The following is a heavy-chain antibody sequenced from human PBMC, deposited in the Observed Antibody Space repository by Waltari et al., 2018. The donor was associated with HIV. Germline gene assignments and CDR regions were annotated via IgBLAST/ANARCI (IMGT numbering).Heavy chain of an antibody. Sequence: QVQLVESGGGVVQPGRSLRLSCAASVFPFSNHGLHWLRQAPGKGLEWVAVLSYDGSDKYYADSVRGRFTISRDNSKNTLYLQMNNLRAEDTAVYFCARRGVLTYYYTMDVWGQGTTVTVSS. J-gene: IGHJ6*02. D-gene: IGHD3-10*01. CDR3: ARRGVLTYYYTMDV. V-gene: IGHV3-33*05. CDR2: LSYDGSDK. CDR1: VFPFSNHG.